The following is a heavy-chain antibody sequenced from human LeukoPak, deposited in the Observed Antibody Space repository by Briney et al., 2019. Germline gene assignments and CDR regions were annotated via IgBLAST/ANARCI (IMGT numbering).Heavy chain of an antibody. CDR1: GGSFSGYY. J-gene: IGHJ5*02. CDR2: INHSGST. V-gene: IGHV4-34*01. CDR3: ARSPTTVTTSNWFDP. Sequence: SETLSLTCAVYGGSFSGYYWSWIRQPPGKGLEWIGEINHSGSTNYNPSLKSRVTISVDTSKNQFSLKLSSVTAADTAVYYCARSPTTVTTSNWFDPWGQGTLVTVSS. D-gene: IGHD4-11*01.